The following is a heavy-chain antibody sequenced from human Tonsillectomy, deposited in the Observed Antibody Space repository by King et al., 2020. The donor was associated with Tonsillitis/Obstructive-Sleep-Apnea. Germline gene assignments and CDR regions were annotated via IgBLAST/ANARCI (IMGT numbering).Heavy chain of an antibody. CDR2: INYSGST. J-gene: IGHJ4*02. V-gene: IGHV4-59*01. CDR3: ARGYCSGDNCSRRPYYLDY. CDR1: GGSISNYY. Sequence: QLQESGPGLVKPSETLSLTCTVSGGSISNYYWSWVRQSPGKGLEWIGYINYSGSTNYNPSLKSRVTITVDTSKNQFSLNLNSVTAADTAVYYCARGYCSGDNCSRRPYYLDYWGQGTLVTVSA. D-gene: IGHD2-15*01.